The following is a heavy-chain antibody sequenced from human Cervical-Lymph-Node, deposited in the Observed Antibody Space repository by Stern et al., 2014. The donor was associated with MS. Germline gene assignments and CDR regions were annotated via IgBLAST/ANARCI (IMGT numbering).Heavy chain of an antibody. J-gene: IGHJ4*02. D-gene: IGHD3-9*01. CDR1: GFTVSSNY. CDR2: IHSGGYS. Sequence: VQLEESGGGLTQPGGSLRLSCATSGFTVSSNYMSWARQAPGQGLEWVSVIHSGGYSAYVDSVKGRFTISRDNSKNTLYLQMNSLRAEDTAVYYCVRDHYDILTGYYIDYWGQGTLVTVSS. CDR3: VRDHYDILTGYYIDY. V-gene: IGHV3-53*01.